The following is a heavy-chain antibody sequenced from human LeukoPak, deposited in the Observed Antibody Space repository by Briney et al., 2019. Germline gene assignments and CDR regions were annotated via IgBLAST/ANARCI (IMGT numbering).Heavy chain of an antibody. V-gene: IGHV3-30*02. J-gene: IGHJ3*02. CDR3: AKRVGSSSWYDAFDT. CDR1: GFTFSSYG. Sequence: GGSLRLSCAASGFTFSSYGMHWVRQAPGKGLEWVAFIRYDGSNKYYADSVKGRFTISRDNSKNTLYLQMNSLRAEDTAVYYCAKRVGSSSWYDAFDTWGQGTMVTVSS. CDR2: IRYDGSNK. D-gene: IGHD6-13*01.